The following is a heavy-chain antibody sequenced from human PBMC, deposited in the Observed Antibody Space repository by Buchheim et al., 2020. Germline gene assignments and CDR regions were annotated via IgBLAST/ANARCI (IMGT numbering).Heavy chain of an antibody. Sequence: QVQLVESGGGVVQPGRSLRLSCAASGFTFSSYAMHWVRQAPGKGLEWVAVISYDGSNKYYADSVKGRFTISRDNSKNTPYLQMNSLRAEDTAVYYCARESRGYSYFDYWGQGTL. J-gene: IGHJ4*02. CDR1: GFTFSSYA. CDR3: ARESRGYSYFDY. D-gene: IGHD5-18*01. V-gene: IGHV3-30*04. CDR2: ISYDGSNK.